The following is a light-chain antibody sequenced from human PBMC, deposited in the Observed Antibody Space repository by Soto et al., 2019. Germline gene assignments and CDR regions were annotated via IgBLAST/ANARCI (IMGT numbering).Light chain of an antibody. CDR3: QQCYSSPRT. V-gene: IGKV1-39*01. Sequence: DIHMTQSPSSLSASVGDRVTITCPARQSIRSYLNWYQQKPGKAPKLLIYAASSSHSGVPSRFSGSGSGTEFTLTISSLQPEDFATYYCQQCYSSPRTFGQGTKVDIK. J-gene: IGKJ1*01. CDR1: QSIRSY. CDR2: AAS.